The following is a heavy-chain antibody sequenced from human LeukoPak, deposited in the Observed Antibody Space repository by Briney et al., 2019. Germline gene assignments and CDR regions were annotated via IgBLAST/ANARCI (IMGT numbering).Heavy chain of an antibody. V-gene: IGHV1-8*01. Sequence: GASVKVSCKASGYTFTNHDINWVRQASGQGLEWMGWMNPKSGNTGYLQKLQGRVTMTRDTSMSTAFMELNSLTSEDTAVYYCTRGVNSQGTAMVLFDSWGQGSLVTV. CDR1: GYTFTNHD. CDR2: MNPKSGNT. J-gene: IGHJ4*02. D-gene: IGHD5-18*01. CDR3: TRGVNSQGTAMVLFDS.